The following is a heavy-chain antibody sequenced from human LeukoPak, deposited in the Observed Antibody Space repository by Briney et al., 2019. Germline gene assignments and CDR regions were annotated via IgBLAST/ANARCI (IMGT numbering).Heavy chain of an antibody. D-gene: IGHD5-12*01. CDR1: GGTFSSYG. Sequence: ASVKVSCKASGGTFSSYGISWVRQAPGQGLEWMGWISAYNGNTNYAQKLQGRVTMTTDTSTSTAYMELRSLRSDDTAVYYCARGLRGYSGYDQYYWGQGTLVTVSS. J-gene: IGHJ4*02. V-gene: IGHV1-18*01. CDR2: ISAYNGNT. CDR3: ARGLRGYSGYDQYY.